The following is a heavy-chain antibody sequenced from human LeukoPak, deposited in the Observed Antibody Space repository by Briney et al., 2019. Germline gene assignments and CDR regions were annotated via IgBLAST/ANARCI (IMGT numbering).Heavy chain of an antibody. D-gene: IGHD2-2*01. CDR1: GYTFTGYY. Sequence: ASVKVSCKASGYTFTGYYMHWVRQAPGQGLEWMGWINPNTGETNSAQKFQGRVTMTRDTTINTAHMELTRLTSDDTAVYYCASYPRYSSTPPFDYWGQGTLVTVS. V-gene: IGHV1-2*02. J-gene: IGHJ4*02. CDR2: INPNTGET. CDR3: ASYPRYSSTPPFDY.